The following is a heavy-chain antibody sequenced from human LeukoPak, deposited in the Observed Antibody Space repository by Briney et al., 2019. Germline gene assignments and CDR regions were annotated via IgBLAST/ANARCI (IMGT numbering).Heavy chain of an antibody. Sequence: SETLSLTCAVYGGSFSGYYWSWIRQPPGKGLEWIGEINHSGSTNYNPSLKSRVTISVDTSKNQFSLELSSVTAADTAVYYCARADEMATIETGFDYWGQGTLVTVSS. CDR1: GGSFSGYY. CDR3: ARADEMATIETGFDY. D-gene: IGHD5-24*01. V-gene: IGHV4-34*01. J-gene: IGHJ4*02. CDR2: INHSGST.